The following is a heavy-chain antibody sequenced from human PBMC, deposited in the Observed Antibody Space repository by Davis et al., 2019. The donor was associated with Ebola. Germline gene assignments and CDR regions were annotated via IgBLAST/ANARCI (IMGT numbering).Heavy chain of an antibody. CDR2: IRQDGSEK. V-gene: IGHV3-7*03. CDR1: GFTFSNFW. Sequence: GESLKISCAASGFTFSNFWMSWVRQVSGKGLEWVANIRQDGSEKIYVDSVKGRFTISRDNAKNSLYLQMNSLRTEDTAVYYCARDHGYNRFDPWGQGTLVTVSS. J-gene: IGHJ5*02. CDR3: ARDHGYNRFDP.